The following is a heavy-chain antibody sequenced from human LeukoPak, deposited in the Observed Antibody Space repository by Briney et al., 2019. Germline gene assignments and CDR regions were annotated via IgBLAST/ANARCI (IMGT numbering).Heavy chain of an antibody. CDR3: TTLNFFVVVPAGWFDP. CDR1: GFTFSNAW. D-gene: IGHD2-2*01. Sequence: VGSLRLSCAASGFTFSNAWMSWVRQAPGKGLEWVGRIKSKTDGGTTDYAAPVKGIFTISKNDSKNTLYLQMNSLKTEHTAVYYCTTLNFFVVVPAGWFDPWGQGTLVTVSS. CDR2: IKSKTDGGTT. V-gene: IGHV3-15*01. J-gene: IGHJ5*02.